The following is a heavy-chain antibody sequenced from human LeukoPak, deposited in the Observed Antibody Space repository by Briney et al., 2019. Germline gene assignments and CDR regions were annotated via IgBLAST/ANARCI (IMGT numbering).Heavy chain of an antibody. CDR2: INPNNGDT. CDR1: GYTFTGYY. CDR3: AKSPYEYYFDY. J-gene: IGHJ4*02. D-gene: IGHD5-12*01. V-gene: IGHV1-2*02. Sequence: ASVKVSCKASGYTFTGYYMHWLRQAPGQGLEWMGWINPNNGDTNYAQKFQGRVTMTRDTSIRTAYLEVSGLRSDDTAVYYCAKSPYEYYFDYWGQGTLVTVSS.